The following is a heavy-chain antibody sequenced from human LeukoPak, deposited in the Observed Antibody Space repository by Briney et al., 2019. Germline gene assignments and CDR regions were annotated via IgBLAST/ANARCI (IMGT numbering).Heavy chain of an antibody. V-gene: IGHV3-7*01. CDR3: SSQPAVLDLDC. CDR1: GFAFSSYW. D-gene: IGHD6-19*01. Sequence: GGSLRLSCAASGFAFSSYWMTWVRQTPGKGLEWVANIRPDGSGKNYVDSVKGRFTISRDNAKNSLYLQMKGLRVEDTAVYYCSSQPAVLDLDCWGQGTLVTVSS. J-gene: IGHJ4*02. CDR2: IRPDGSGK.